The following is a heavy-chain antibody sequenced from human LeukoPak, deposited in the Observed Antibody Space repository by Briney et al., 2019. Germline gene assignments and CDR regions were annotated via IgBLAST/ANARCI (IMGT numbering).Heavy chain of an antibody. CDR1: GFTFSSYA. V-gene: IGHV3-23*01. Sequence: PGGSLRLSCAASGFTFSSYAMSWVRQAPGKGLEWVSTISDIGGTTYYADSVKGRFTISRDNSKNTLYLQMNSLRAEDTAVYYCAKEEGSSWFLVYFDYWGQGTLVTVSS. J-gene: IGHJ4*02. D-gene: IGHD6-13*01. CDR2: ISDIGGTT. CDR3: AKEEGSSWFLVYFDY.